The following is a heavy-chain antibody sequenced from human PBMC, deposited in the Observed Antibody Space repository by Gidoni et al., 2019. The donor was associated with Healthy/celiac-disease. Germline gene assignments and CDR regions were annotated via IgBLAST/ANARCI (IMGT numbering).Heavy chain of an antibody. CDR1: GGSVSSGSYY. V-gene: IGHV4-61*01. J-gene: IGHJ4*02. CDR2: IYYSGST. D-gene: IGHD6-19*01. CDR3: ARHRIAVAGRTFDY. Sequence: QVQLQESGPGLVKPSETLSLTCTVSGGSVSSGSYYWSWIRQPPGKGLEWIGYIYYSGSTNYNPSLKSRVTISVDTSKNQFSLKLSSVTAADTAVYYCARHRIAVAGRTFDYWGQGTLVTVSS.